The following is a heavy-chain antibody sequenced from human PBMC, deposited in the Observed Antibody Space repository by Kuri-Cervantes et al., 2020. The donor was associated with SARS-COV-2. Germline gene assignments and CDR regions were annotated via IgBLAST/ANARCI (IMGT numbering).Heavy chain of an antibody. V-gene: IGHV3-11*06. Sequence: GESLKISCAASGFTFSDYYMSWIRQAPGKGLEWVSYICSSSSYTNYADSVKGRFTISRDNAKNSLYLQMNSLRAEDTAVYYCARGSLWRGGYNSHYYYGMDVWGQGTTVTVSS. CDR2: ICSSSSYT. CDR3: ARGSLWRGGYNSHYYYGMDV. CDR1: GFTFSDYY. J-gene: IGHJ6*02. D-gene: IGHD5-24*01.